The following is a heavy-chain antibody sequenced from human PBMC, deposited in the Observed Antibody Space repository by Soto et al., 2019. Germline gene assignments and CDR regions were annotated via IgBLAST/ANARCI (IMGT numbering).Heavy chain of an antibody. CDR2: ITGGGDGT. D-gene: IGHD2-15*01. CDR3: AKKGPGSLATFCSGSGCHYASDC. J-gene: IGHJ3*01. V-gene: IGHV3-23*01. Sequence: EVQLLESGGGFIQPGGSLRLSCAASGFTFSSYAMSWVRQAPGKGLEWVSTITGGGDGTNYGDSGKGRFTISSDNADDTRSLQMHTLTPDDTAIYYCAKKGPGSLATFCSGSGCHYASDCWGQATMVNVSS. CDR1: GFTFSSYA.